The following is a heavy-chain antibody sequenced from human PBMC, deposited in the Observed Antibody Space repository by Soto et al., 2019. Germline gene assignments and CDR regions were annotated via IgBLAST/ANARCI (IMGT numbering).Heavy chain of an antibody. D-gene: IGHD6-13*01. J-gene: IGHJ3*02. CDR1: GITFSNAW. CDR3: TTTRPGTNAFDN. CDR2: IRSKTDGGTT. V-gene: IGHV3-15*01. Sequence: EVQLVESGGGLVEPGGSLRLSCAASGITFSNAWMNWVRKAPGKGLEYIGRIRSKTDGGTTEYAAPVEGRCTVSRDDSKTTLYLQMSGLKPEDTAVYYCTTTRPGTNAFDNWGQGTLVTVSS.